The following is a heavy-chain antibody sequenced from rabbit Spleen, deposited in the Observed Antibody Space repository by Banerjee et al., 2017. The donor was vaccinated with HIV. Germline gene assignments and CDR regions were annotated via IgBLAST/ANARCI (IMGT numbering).Heavy chain of an antibody. Sequence: QEQLEESGGDLVKPEGSLTLTCTASGFSFSSGYWICWVRQAPGKGLEWIGCIYAGSSGTTYYASWTKGRFTISKTSSTTVTLQMTSLTAADTATYFCARDLTDVIGWNFGWWGQGTLVTVS. V-gene: IGHV1S45*01. D-gene: IGHD1-1*01. J-gene: IGHJ4*01. CDR1: GFSFSSGYW. CDR3: ARDLTDVIGWNFGW. CDR2: IYAGSSGTT.